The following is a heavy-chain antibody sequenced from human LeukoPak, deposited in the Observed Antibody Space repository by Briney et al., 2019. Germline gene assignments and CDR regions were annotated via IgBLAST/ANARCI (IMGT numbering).Heavy chain of an antibody. J-gene: IGHJ4*02. CDR2: IRSNTGGGTT. D-gene: IGHD3-22*01. CDR3: TTVGQSGYYDSSGYYYFDF. V-gene: IGHV3-15*01. Sequence: GGSLRLSCAASGFTFSNAWMSWVRQAPGKGLEWVGRIRSNTGGGTTDYAAPVKGRFTISRDDSKNTLYLQMNSLKTEDTAVYHCTTVGQSGYYDSSGYYYFDFWGQGTLVTVSS. CDR1: GFTFSNAW.